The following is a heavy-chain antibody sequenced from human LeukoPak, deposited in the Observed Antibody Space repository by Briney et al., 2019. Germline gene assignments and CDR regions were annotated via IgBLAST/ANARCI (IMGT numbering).Heavy chain of an antibody. V-gene: IGHV1-8*03. D-gene: IGHD2-2*01. CDR3: ARGSSTSRWTYYYYYYYMDV. CDR1: GYTFTSYD. Sequence: ASVKVSCKASGYTFTSYDINWVRQATGQGLEWMGWMDPNSGNTGYAQKFQGRVTITRNTSISTAYMELSSLRSEDTAVYYCARGSSTSRWTYYYYYYYMDVWGKGTTVTVSS. J-gene: IGHJ6*03. CDR2: MDPNSGNT.